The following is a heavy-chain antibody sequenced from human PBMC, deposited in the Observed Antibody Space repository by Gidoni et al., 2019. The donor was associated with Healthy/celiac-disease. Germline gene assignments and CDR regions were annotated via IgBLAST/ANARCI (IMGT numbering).Heavy chain of an antibody. CDR1: GGTFSSYA. J-gene: IGHJ6*02. CDR3: ARAGRYCSSTSCRDSHSEHMDV. V-gene: IGHV1-69*04. Sequence: QFQLGPSGAEFHKPGSSVYFSCKASGGTFSSYAISWLRQAPGQGLEWMGRIIPIFCIANYAQKFQGRATITADKSTRTAYMEMSSLRSEDKAVYYCARAGRYCSSTSCRDSHSEHMDVWGQGTTVTVSS. D-gene: IGHD2-2*01. CDR2: IIPIFCIA.